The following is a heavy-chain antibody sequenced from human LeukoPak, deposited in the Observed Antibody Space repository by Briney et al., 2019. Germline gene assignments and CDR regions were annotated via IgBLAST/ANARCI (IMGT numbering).Heavy chain of an antibody. J-gene: IGHJ4*02. D-gene: IGHD3-22*01. V-gene: IGHV3-7*01. CDR1: GFTIIKYW. CDR3: VPHYFDSSGYYHGY. Sequence: GGSLRLSCAASGFTIIKYWMSWVRQTPGKGLEWVANINQGGSEKDYVDSVKGRFTISRDNAKNSLFLQMNSLRAEDTALYYCVPHYFDSSGYYHGYWGQGTLVTVSS. CDR2: INQGGSEK.